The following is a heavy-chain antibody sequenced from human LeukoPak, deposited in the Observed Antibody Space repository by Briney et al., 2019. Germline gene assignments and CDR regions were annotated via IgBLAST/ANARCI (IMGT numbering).Heavy chain of an antibody. J-gene: IGHJ3*02. D-gene: IGHD5-18*01. CDR1: GYDFTTYW. Sequence: GESLKISCKGSGYDFTTYWIGWVRQMPGKGLEWMGIIYPGDSDTRYSPSFQGQVTISADKSISTAYLQWSSLKASDTAMYYCARPDTAMVIRALDIWGQGTMVTVSS. V-gene: IGHV5-51*01. CDR2: IYPGDSDT. CDR3: ARPDTAMVIRALDI.